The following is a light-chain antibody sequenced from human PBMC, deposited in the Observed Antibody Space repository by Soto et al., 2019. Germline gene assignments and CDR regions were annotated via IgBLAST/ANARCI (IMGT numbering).Light chain of an antibody. CDR1: SSDVAGYNY. CDR3: SSYTSGSTKV. CDR2: DVS. V-gene: IGLV2-14*01. Sequence: QLVLTQPASVSGSPGQSITISCTGTSSDVAGYNYVSWYQQHPGKAPKLMIYDVSNRPSGVSNRFSGSKSGNTASLTISGLHAEDVADYYCSSYTSGSTKVFGGGTKLTVL. J-gene: IGLJ2*01.